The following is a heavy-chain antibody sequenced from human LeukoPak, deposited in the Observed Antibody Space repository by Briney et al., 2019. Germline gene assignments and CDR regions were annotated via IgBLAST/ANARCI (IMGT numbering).Heavy chain of an antibody. D-gene: IGHD4-17*01. J-gene: IGHJ4*02. Sequence: SVKVSCKASGDTFSRYAISWVRQAPGQGLKWMGGIIPIFGTADYAQKFQGRVTITADESTSTAYMELSSLRSEDTAVYYCATGLGSNDYADGLDPFDYWGQGALLTVSS. CDR2: IIPIFGTA. CDR1: GDTFSRYA. V-gene: IGHV1-69*01. CDR3: ATGLGSNDYADGLDPFDY.